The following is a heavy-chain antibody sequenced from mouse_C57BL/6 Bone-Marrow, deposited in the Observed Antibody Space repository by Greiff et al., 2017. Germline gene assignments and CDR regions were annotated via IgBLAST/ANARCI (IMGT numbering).Heavy chain of an antibody. CDR2: ISSGGDYI. CDR3: TRDPSSNWFAY. CDR1: GFTFSSYA. J-gene: IGHJ3*01. D-gene: IGHD2-10*02. V-gene: IGHV5-9-1*02. Sequence: EVKLVESGEGLVKPGGSLQLSCAASGFTFSSYAMSWVRQTPEKRLEWVAYISSGGDYIYYADTVKGRFTISRDNARNTLYLQMSSLKSEDTAMYYCTRDPSSNWFAYWGQGTLVTVSA.